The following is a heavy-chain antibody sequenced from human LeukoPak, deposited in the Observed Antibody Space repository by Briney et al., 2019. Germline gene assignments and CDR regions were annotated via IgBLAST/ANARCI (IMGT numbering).Heavy chain of an antibody. CDR3: ARRTTSDAFGI. CDR1: GYIFTGYY. CDR2: INPNSGGT. V-gene: IGHV1-2*02. D-gene: IGHD1-1*01. Sequence: ASVKVSCKASGYIFTGYYMHWVRQAPGQGLEWMGWINPNSGGTNYAQKFQGRVTMTRDTYISTAYMELSRLRSDDTAVYYCARRTTSDAFGIWGQGTMVTVSS. J-gene: IGHJ3*02.